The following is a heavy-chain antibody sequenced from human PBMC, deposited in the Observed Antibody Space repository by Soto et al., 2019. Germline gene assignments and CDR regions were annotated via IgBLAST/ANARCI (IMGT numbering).Heavy chain of an antibody. CDR3: ARDRTYQYYDFWSGYGGGWFDP. J-gene: IGHJ5*02. CDR1: GYTFTSYG. D-gene: IGHD3-3*01. V-gene: IGHV1-18*04. CDR2: ISAYNGNT. Sequence: QVQLVQSGAEVKKPGASVKVSCKASGYTFTSYGISWVRQAPGQGLEWMGWISAYNGNTNYAQKLQGRVTMTTDTSTSTAYMALRSLRSDDTAVYYCARDRTYQYYDFWSGYGGGWFDPWGQGTLVTVSS.